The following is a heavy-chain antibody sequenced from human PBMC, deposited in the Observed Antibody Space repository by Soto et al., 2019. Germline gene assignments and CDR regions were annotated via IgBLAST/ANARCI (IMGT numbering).Heavy chain of an antibody. V-gene: IGHV1-8*01. CDR1: KYTFTSYD. D-gene: IGHD6-6*01. CDR3: ARIDRRSSAGHYGMAV. CDR2: MNPNSGNT. J-gene: IGHJ6*02. Sequence: QVQLVQSGAEVKKPGASVKVSCKASKYTFTSYDIHWVRQATGQGLEWMGWMNPNSGNTGYAQKFQGRANMTRNTSLNTAYMELSSLRSEDTAVYYCARIDRRSSAGHYGMAVWGQGTTVTVSS.